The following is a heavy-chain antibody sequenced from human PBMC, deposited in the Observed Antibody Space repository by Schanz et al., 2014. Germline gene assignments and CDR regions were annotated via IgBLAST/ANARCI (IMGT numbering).Heavy chain of an antibody. CDR1: GDSIGTYQ. D-gene: IGHD3-3*01. V-gene: IGHV4-59*08. CDR3: ARSTYDFWSAFDY. Sequence: QVQLQESGPGLVKPSETLSLTCTVSGDSIGTYQWSWIRQPPGKGLEWIGYVYHSGVTTYKSSLKSRVSITVDPKKNQFSLKRNSVTAADTAVYYCARSTYDFWSAFDYWGQGILVAVSS. CDR2: VYHSGVT. J-gene: IGHJ4*02.